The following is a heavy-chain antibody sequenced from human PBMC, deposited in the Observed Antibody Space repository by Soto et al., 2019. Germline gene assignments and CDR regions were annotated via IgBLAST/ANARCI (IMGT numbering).Heavy chain of an antibody. Sequence: GGSLRLSCAASGFTFRTYGMNWVRRAPGGGLEWVASISSSGSFIYYADSVKGRFTISRDDAEKSLYLQMNSLRAEDTALYYCAREPEGIAAALDYWGRGTLVTV. CDR2: ISSSGSFI. J-gene: IGHJ4*02. CDR3: AREPEGIAAALDY. D-gene: IGHD6-13*01. CDR1: GFTFRTYG. V-gene: IGHV3-21*01.